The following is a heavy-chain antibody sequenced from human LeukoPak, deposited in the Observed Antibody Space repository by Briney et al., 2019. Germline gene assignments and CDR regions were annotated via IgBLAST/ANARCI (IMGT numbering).Heavy chain of an antibody. CDR3: ARDLEVSEYSSSWLPFDY. V-gene: IGHV1-69*05. J-gene: IGHJ4*02. Sequence: SVKVSCKASGGTFSSYAISWVRQAPGQGLEWMGRIIPIFGTANYAQKFQGRVTITTDESTSTAYMELSSLRSGDTAVYYCARDLEVSEYSSSWLPFDYWGQGTLVTVSS. CDR2: IIPIFGTA. D-gene: IGHD6-13*01. CDR1: GGTFSSYA.